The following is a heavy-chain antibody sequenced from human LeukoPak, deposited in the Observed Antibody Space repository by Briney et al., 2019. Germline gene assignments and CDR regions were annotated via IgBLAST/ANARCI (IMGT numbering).Heavy chain of an antibody. D-gene: IGHD2-2*01. V-gene: IGHV3-53*01. CDR3: ASTHLGYCSSASCQNDY. CDR1: GFTVSSNY. CDR2: IYSGGST. Sequence: GGSLRLSCAASGFTVSSNYMSWVRQAPGKGLEWVSVIYSGGSTYYADSVKGRFTISRDNSKNTLYLQMNSLRAEDTAVYYCASTHLGYCSSASCQNDYWSQGTLVTVSS. J-gene: IGHJ4*02.